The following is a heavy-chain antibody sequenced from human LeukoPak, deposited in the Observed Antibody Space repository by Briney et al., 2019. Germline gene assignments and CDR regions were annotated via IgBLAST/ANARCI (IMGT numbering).Heavy chain of an antibody. J-gene: IGHJ4*02. CDR2: ISSSSSYI. D-gene: IGHD3-22*01. CDR3: ARVGYYYDSSGDY. Sequence: GGSLRLSXAASGFTFSSYSMNWVRQAPGKGLEWVSSISSSSSYIYYADSVKGRFTISRDNAKNSLYLQMNSLRAEDTAVYYCARVGYYYDSSGDYWGQGTLVTVSS. V-gene: IGHV3-21*01. CDR1: GFTFSSYS.